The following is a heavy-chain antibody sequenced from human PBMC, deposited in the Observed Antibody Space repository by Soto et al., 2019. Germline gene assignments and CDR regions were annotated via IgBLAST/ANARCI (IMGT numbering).Heavy chain of an antibody. CDR3: ARDGYYDSSGYTPTGFDY. Sequence: QVQLVQSGAEVKKPGSSVKVSCKASGGTFSSYAISWVRQAPGQGLEWMGGIIPIFGTANYAQKFQGRVTITADESTSTAYMELSSRRSEDTAVYYCARDGYYDSSGYTPTGFDYWGQGTLVTVSS. CDR2: IIPIFGTA. V-gene: IGHV1-69*12. CDR1: GGTFSSYA. J-gene: IGHJ4*02. D-gene: IGHD3-22*01.